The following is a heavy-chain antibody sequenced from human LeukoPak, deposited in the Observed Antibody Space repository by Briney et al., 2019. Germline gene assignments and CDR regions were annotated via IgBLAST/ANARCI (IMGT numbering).Heavy chain of an antibody. CDR3: ARVLKGVYYFYMDV. V-gene: IGHV1-18*01. CDR2: INVYNGHK. Sequence: ASVKVSCKASGYTFTSYGITWVRQAPGPGLEWMGWINVYNGHKNYAQKLQGRVTMTTDTSTSTAYMELRSLRSDDTAVYYCARVLKGVYYFYMDVWGKGTTVTVSS. J-gene: IGHJ6*03. D-gene: IGHD3-16*01. CDR1: GYTFTSYG.